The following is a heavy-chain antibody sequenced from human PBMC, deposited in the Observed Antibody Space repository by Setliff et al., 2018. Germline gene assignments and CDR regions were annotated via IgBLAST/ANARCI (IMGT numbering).Heavy chain of an antibody. D-gene: IGHD2-8*01. Sequence: ASVKVSCKTSGYSFIDFYMHWVRQAPGQGLEWIGFINPKTDYTASAQKVHGRIAMTKDASISTAYMELYNPTPDDTAVYYCARDLTNPNSFDLWGQGTTVTVSS. CDR1: GYSFIDFY. CDR2: INPKTDYT. J-gene: IGHJ3*01. V-gene: IGHV1-2*02. CDR3: ARDLTNPNSFDL.